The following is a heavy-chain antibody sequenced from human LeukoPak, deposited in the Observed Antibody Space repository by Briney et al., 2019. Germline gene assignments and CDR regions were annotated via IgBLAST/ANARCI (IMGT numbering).Heavy chain of an antibody. V-gene: IGHV1-2*02. CDR3: ARVYYDFWSGYCHFDY. D-gene: IGHD3-3*01. CDR2: INPNSGGT. CDR1: GYTFTGYY. J-gene: IGHJ4*02. Sequence: ASVNVSCKASGYTFTGYYMHWVRQAPGQGLEWMGWINPNSGGTNYTQKFQGRVTMTRDTSISTAYMELSRLRSDETAVYYCARVYYDFWSGYCHFDYWSQGTLVTVSS.